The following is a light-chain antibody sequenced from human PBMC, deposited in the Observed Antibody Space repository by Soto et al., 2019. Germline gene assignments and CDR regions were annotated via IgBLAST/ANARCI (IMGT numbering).Light chain of an antibody. Sequence: QSVLTQSASVSGSPGQSITISCTGTSSDVGGYNYVSWYQQHPGKAPKLMIYEVSNRPSGVSNRFSGSKSGNTASLTISGLQAEDEADYYRSSYTSSSTLVFGTGTKVTVL. CDR3: SSYTSSSTLV. J-gene: IGLJ1*01. CDR2: EVS. V-gene: IGLV2-14*01. CDR1: SSDVGGYNY.